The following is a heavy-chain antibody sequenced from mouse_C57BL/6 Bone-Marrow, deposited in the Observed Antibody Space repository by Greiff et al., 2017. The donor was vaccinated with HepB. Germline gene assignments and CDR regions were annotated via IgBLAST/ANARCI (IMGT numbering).Heavy chain of an antibody. J-gene: IGHJ4*01. CDR2: IRSKSNNYAT. V-gene: IGHV10-1*01. CDR3: VGEFLMDY. CDR1: GFSFNTYA. Sequence: DVMLVESGGGLVQPKGSLKLSCAASGFSFNTYAMNWVRQAPGKGLEWVARIRSKSNNYATYYADSVKDRFTISRDDSESMLYLQMNNLKTEYTAMYYCVGEFLMDYWGQGTSVTVSS.